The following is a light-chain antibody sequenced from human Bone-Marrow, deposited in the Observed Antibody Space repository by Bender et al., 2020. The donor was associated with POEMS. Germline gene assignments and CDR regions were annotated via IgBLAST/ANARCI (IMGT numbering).Light chain of an antibody. Sequence: QSALTQPPSASGTPGQRVTISCSGGSSNIGAHAVNWYQHLPGTAPKLLIYSSHRRPSEVPDRFSGSRSGTSASLASSGLQSEDEADYYCAVWDDSRNGWVFGGGTKLTVL. J-gene: IGLJ3*02. V-gene: IGLV1-44*01. CDR1: SSNIGAHA. CDR2: SSH. CDR3: AVWDDSRNGWV.